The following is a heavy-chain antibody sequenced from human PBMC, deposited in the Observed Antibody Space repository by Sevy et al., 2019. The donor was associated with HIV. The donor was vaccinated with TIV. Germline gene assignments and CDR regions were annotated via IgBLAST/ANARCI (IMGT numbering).Heavy chain of an antibody. V-gene: IGHV3-23*01. CDR1: GFTFSSYA. CDR2: ISGSGGST. J-gene: IGHJ4*02. CDR3: AKDRRRSLAAAFDY. Sequence: GRSLRLSCAASGFTFSSYAMSWVRQAPGKGLEWVSAISGSGGSTYYADSVKGRFTISRDNSKNTLYLQMNSLRAEDTAVYYCAKDRRRSLAAAFDYWGQGTLVTVSS. D-gene: IGHD6-25*01.